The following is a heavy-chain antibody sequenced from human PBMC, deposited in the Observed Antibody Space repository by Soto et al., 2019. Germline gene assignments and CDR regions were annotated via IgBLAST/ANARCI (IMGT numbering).Heavy chain of an antibody. CDR2: IYYSGST. J-gene: IGHJ4*02. V-gene: IGHV4-39*01. CDR1: GGSISSSSYY. D-gene: IGHD1-26*01. CDR3: AYYDDSDY. Sequence: PSETLSLTCTVSGGSISSSSYYWGWIRQPPGKGLEWIGSIYYSGSTYYNPSLKSRVTISVDTSKNQFSLKLSSVTAADTAVYYCAYYDDSDYWGKGTLVTVSS.